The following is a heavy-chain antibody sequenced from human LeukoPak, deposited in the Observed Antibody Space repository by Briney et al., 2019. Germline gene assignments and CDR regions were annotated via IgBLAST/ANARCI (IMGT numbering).Heavy chain of an antibody. V-gene: IGHV4-4*07. CDR1: GGSIGGYY. CDR3: ARGGSGYSYDW. CDR2: IYTSGSI. J-gene: IGHJ4*02. Sequence: SETLSLTYSVSGGSIGGYYWSWIRQPAGKGLEWIGRIYTSGSINYNPSLKSRVTMSVDKSKNQFSLQVRSVTAADTAVYFCARGGSGYSYDWWGQGTLVTVSS. D-gene: IGHD5-18*01.